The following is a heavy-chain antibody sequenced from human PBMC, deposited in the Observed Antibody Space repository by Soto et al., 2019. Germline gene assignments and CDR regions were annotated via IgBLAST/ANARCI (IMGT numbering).Heavy chain of an antibody. CDR3: ARVLVRKYYGAESYNKYNSDMDV. D-gene: IGHD3-10*01. CDR1: GASIDNGDNY. V-gene: IGHV4-39*01. Sequence: PADNLAPTGTVSGASIDNGDNYWGWIRQTPGKGLEWIGTIYYGGSAFYNPSLKSRVYLPVDTSQNQFSLKLESVTAVDTAVYYCARVLVRKYYGAESYNKYNSDMDVGGQGAT. J-gene: IGHJ6*02. CDR2: IYYGGSA.